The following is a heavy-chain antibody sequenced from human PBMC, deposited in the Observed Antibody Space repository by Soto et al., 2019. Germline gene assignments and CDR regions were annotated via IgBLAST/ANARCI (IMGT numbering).Heavy chain of an antibody. V-gene: IGHV3-23*01. D-gene: IGHD3-10*01. CDR3: AKGRGGSGSLTPRVDF. Sequence: EVQLLESGGGLVQPGGSPRLSCAASGFTFNNYAMTWVRQAPGKGLDWVSAISGGGDTTSYADSVKGRFTVSRDGSKNTLYLQMSSLRAEDTALYYCAKGRGGSGSLTPRVDFWGQGTLVTVSS. CDR2: ISGGGDTT. J-gene: IGHJ4*02. CDR1: GFTFNNYA.